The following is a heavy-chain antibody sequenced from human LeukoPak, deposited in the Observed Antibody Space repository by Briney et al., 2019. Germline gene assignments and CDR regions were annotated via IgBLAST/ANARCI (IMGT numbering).Heavy chain of an antibody. CDR3: ARVASTYYYDSSGYYNY. Sequence: SETLSLTCAVYGGSFSGYYWSWIRQPPGKGLEWIGEINHSGSTNYNPSLKSRVTISVDTSKNQFSLKLSSVTAADTAVYYCARVASTYYYDSSGYYNYWGQGTLVTVSS. J-gene: IGHJ4*02. CDR1: GGSFSGYY. CDR2: INHSGST. D-gene: IGHD3-22*01. V-gene: IGHV4-34*01.